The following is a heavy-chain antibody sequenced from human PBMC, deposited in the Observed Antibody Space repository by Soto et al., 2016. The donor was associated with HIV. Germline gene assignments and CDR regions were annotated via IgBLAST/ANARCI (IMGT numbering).Heavy chain of an antibody. J-gene: IGHJ3*02. CDR2: ISGSGGST. Sequence: EVQLLESGGGLVQPGGSLRLSCAASGFTFSSYAMSWVRQAPGKGLEWVSAISGSGGSTYYADSVKGRFTISRDNSKNTLYLQMNSLRAEDTAVYYCAKDLTYDILTGYSGDAFDIWGQGTMVTVSS. CDR1: GFTFSSYA. V-gene: IGHV3-23*01. D-gene: IGHD3-9*01. CDR3: AKDLTYDILTGYSGDAFDI.